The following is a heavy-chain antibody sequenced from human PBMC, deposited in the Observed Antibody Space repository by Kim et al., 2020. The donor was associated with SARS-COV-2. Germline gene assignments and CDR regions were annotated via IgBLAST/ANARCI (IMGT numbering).Heavy chain of an antibody. J-gene: IGHJ4*02. CDR3: AREPARLLYFDS. V-gene: IGHV1-46*01. Sequence: YAQRFQGRVTMTRDTSTSPVYLGLSSLRSADTAMYYCAREPARLLYFDSWGQGTLVTVSS. D-gene: IGHD2-21*01.